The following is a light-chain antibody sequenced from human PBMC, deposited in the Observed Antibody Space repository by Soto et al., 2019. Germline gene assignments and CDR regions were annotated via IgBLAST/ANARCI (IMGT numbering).Light chain of an antibody. CDR1: QSITSNY. CDR3: QEYGGSPQWT. V-gene: IGKV3-20*01. CDR2: GAS. J-gene: IGKJ1*01. Sequence: EIVLTQSPGTLSLSPGERATHSCRASQSITSNYLAWYQQKPGQTPRLLIYGASRRATGIPDRFSGSGSGTDFTLTISRLEPEDFAVYYCQEYGGSPQWTFGQGTKVEMK.